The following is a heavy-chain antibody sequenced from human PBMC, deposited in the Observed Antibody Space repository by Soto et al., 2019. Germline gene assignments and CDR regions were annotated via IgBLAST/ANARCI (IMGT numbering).Heavy chain of an antibody. Sequence: GGSLRLSCAASGFTFSSYGMHWVRQAPGKGLEWVAVIWYDGSNKYYADSVKGRFTISRDNSKNTLYLQMNSLRAEDTAVYYCARAVGVVTAKLDYWGQGTLVTVSS. V-gene: IGHV3-33*01. D-gene: IGHD2-21*02. CDR1: GFTFSSYG. J-gene: IGHJ4*02. CDR3: ARAVGVVTAKLDY. CDR2: IWYDGSNK.